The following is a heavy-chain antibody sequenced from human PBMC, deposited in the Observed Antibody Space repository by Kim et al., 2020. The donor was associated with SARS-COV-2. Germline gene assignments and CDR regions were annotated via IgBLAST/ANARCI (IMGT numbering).Heavy chain of an antibody. Sequence: GGSLRLSCAASRFTFSSFGMHWVRQAPGKGLEWVAVISYDGSNKYYADSVKGRFTISRDNSKNTLYLQMNSLRAEDTAVYYCAKDRDYGGFFDYWGQGTL. J-gene: IGHJ4*02. CDR2: ISYDGSNK. V-gene: IGHV3-30*18. CDR3: AKDRDYGGFFDY. D-gene: IGHD4-17*01. CDR1: RFTFSSFG.